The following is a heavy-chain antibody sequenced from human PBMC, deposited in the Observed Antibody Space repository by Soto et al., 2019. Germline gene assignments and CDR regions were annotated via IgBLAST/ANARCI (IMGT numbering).Heavy chain of an antibody. D-gene: IGHD7-27*01. Sequence: SGPTLVNPTQTLTLTCTFSGFSLSTSGVGVSWIRQPPGKALEWLALIDWDDDKYYSTSLKTRLTISKDTSKNQVVLTMTNMDPVDTATYYCARARGKQWGNYYYYGMDVWGQGTTVTVSS. CDR2: IDWDDDK. CDR3: ARARGKQWGNYYYYGMDV. J-gene: IGHJ6*02. CDR1: GFSLSTSGVG. V-gene: IGHV2-70*01.